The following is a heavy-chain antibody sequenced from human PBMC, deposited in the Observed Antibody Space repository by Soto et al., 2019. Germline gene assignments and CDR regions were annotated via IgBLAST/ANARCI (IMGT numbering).Heavy chain of an antibody. CDR1: GFTFSSYW. D-gene: IGHD1-1*01. V-gene: IGHV3-74*01. J-gene: IGHJ4*02. CDR3: AKDLGRNNWGG. Sequence: EVQLVESGGGLVQPGGSLRLSCAASGFTFSSYWMHWVHQAPGKGLVWVSRINSDGSTTNYADSVNGRFTISRDNAKNTLYLLMNSLRAEDTAVYYCAKDLGRNNWGGWGQGTLVTVSS. CDR2: INSDGSTT.